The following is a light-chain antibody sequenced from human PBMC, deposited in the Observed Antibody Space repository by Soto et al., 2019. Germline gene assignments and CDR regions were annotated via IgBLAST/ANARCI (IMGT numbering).Light chain of an antibody. CDR1: QSVSSSY. CDR2: GAS. CDR3: QQRSNWPPIT. J-gene: IGKJ5*01. Sequence: EIVLTQSPGTLSLSPGERATLSCRASQSVSSSYLAWYQQKPGQAPRLLIYGASSRATGIPDRFSGSGSGTDFTLTISRLEPEDFAVYYCQQRSNWPPITFGHGTRLENK. V-gene: IGKV3D-20*02.